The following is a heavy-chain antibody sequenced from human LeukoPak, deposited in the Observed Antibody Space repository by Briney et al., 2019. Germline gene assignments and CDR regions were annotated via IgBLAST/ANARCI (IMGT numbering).Heavy chain of an antibody. D-gene: IGHD2-15*01. CDR2: ISDSGST. J-gene: IGHJ4*02. V-gene: IGHV4-4*07. CDR3: AREGRSSTPGY. CDR1: GGSIRSYY. Sequence: PSETLSLTCTVSGGSIRSYYWSWIRQPAGKGLEWVGRISDSGSTDYNPSLKSRVSMSVDTSKNQFSLKLSSVTAADTAVYYCAREGRSSTPGYWGQGTLVTVSS.